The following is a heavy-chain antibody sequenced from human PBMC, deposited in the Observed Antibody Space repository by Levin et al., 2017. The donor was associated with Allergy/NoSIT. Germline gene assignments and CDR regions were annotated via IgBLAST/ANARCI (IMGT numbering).Heavy chain of an antibody. CDR2: ISYDGSNK. CDR3: ARDPGFDYGDYGCDY. D-gene: IGHD4-17*01. V-gene: IGHV3-30-3*01. CDR1: GFTFSSYA. J-gene: IGHJ4*02. Sequence: SCAASGFTFSSYAMHWVRQAPGKGLEWVAVISYDGSNKYYADSVKGRFTISRDNSKNTLYLQMNSLRAEDTAVYYCARDPGFDYGDYGCDYWGQGTLVTVSS.